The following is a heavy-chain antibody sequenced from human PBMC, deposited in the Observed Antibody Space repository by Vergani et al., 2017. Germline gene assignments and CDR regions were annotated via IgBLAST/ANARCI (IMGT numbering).Heavy chain of an antibody. CDR2: ISSSSSYI. J-gene: IGHJ4*02. Sequence: EVQLVESGGGLVKPGGSLRLSCAASGFTFSSYSMNWVRQAPGKGLEWVSSISSSSSYIYYADSVKGRFTISRDTAKNSLYLQMNSLRAEDTAVYYCARLIAAAGTSDYWGQGTLVTVSS. CDR3: ARLIAAAGTSDY. D-gene: IGHD6-13*01. V-gene: IGHV3-21*01. CDR1: GFTFSSYS.